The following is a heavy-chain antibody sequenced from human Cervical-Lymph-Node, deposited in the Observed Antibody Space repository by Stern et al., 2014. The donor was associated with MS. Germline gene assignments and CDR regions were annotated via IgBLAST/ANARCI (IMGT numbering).Heavy chain of an antibody. CDR2: IIPIFGTA. D-gene: IGHD1-26*01. V-gene: IGHV1-69*01. J-gene: IGHJ4*02. CDR3: ARDRGGSYYY. Sequence: LMESGAEVKKPRYSVKVSCKASGRTLSSYAISWVRQPPGQGLAWMGGIIPIFGTANYAQKFQDRVTITADESTSTAYTDPSSLRSEDTAVYYCARDRGGSYYYWGQGTLVTVSS. CDR1: GRTLSSYA.